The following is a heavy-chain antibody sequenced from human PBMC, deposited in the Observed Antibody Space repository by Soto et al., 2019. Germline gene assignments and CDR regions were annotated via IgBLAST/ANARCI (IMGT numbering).Heavy chain of an antibody. V-gene: IGHV1-18*01. CDR2: ISTYSGDT. D-gene: IGHD5-12*01. CDR1: GYTFFTYD. J-gene: IGHJ5*02. CDR3: ARHHGPTTSENWFDP. Sequence: QVHLVQSGVEVKTPGASVKVSCQASGYTFFTYDISWVRQAPGQGLEWMGWISTYSGDTQYAQKFQGRVTMNTDTTPTTAYLELSRLRSDDTAVYYCARHHGPTTSENWFDPWGQGTLVTVYS.